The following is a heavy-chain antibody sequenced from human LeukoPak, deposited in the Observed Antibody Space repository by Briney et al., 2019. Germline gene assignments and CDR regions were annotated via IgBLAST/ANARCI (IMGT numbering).Heavy chain of an antibody. CDR2: ISSSGSTI. D-gene: IGHD6-19*01. J-gene: IGHJ4*02. CDR3: AGVAVMAGSYYFDY. CDR1: GFTFSDYY. V-gene: IGHV3-11*01. Sequence: GGSLRLSCAASGFTFSDYYMSWIRQAPGKGLEWVSYISSSGSTIYYADSVKGRFTISRDNAKNSLYLQMNSLRAEDTAVYYCAGVAVMAGSYYFDYWGQGTLVTVSS.